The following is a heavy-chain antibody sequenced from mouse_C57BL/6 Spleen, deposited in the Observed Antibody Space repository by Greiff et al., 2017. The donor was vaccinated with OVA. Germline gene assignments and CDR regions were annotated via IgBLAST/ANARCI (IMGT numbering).Heavy chain of an antibody. Sequence: EVKLEESGPGLVKPSQSLSLTCSVTGYSITSGYYWNWIRQFPGNKLEWMGYISYDGSNNYNPSLKNRISITRDTSKNQFFLKLNSVTTEDTATYYCARYGSLDVWGTGTTVTVSS. CDR2: ISYDGSN. J-gene: IGHJ1*03. CDR3: ARYGSLDV. V-gene: IGHV3-6*01. CDR1: GYSITSGYY. D-gene: IGHD2-10*02.